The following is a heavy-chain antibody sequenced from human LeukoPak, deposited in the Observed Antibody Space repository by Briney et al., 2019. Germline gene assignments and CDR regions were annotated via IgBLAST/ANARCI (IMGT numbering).Heavy chain of an antibody. CDR3: ARVTMVRGVILDY. J-gene: IGHJ4*02. D-gene: IGHD3-10*01. V-gene: IGHV3-48*04. CDR2: ISGSRSTI. CDR1: GFIFSSHS. Sequence: SGGSLRLSCAASGFIFSSHSMNWVRQAPGKGLEWVSYISGSRSTIYYADSVKGRFTISRDNAKNSLYLQMNSLRAEDTAVYYCARVTMVRGVILDYWGQGTLVTVSS.